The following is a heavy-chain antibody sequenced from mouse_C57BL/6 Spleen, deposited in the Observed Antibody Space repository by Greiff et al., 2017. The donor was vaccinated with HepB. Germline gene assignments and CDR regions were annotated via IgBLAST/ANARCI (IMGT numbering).Heavy chain of an antibody. CDR3: DRSYYYGSSSYYFDY. J-gene: IGHJ2*01. Sequence: EVQLQQSGAELVKPGASVKLSCTASGFNIKDYYMHWVKQRTEQGLEWIGRIDPEDGETKYAPKFQGKATITADTSSNTAYLQLSSLTSEETAVYYWDRSYYYGSSSYYFDYWGQGTTLTVSS. D-gene: IGHD1-1*01. V-gene: IGHV14-2*01. CDR1: GFNIKDYY. CDR2: IDPEDGET.